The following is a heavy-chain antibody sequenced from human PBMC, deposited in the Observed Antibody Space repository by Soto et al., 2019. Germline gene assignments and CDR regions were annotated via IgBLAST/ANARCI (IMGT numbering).Heavy chain of an antibody. V-gene: IGHV4-31*03. CDR1: GGSISSGGYY. D-gene: IGHD3-22*01. CDR3: ARDLPSHYYDSSGYYYGGARDAFDI. CDR2: IDYSGST. Sequence: PSETLSLTCTVSGGSISSGGYYWSWIRQHPGKGLEWIGYIDYSGSTYYNPSLKSRVTISVDTSKNQFSLKLSSVTAADTAVYYCARDLPSHYYDSSGYYYGGARDAFDIWGQGTMVTVSS. J-gene: IGHJ3*02.